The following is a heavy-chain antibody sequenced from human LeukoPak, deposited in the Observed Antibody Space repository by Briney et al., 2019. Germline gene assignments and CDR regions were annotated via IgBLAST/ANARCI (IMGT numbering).Heavy chain of an antibody. J-gene: IGHJ4*02. Sequence: GFPRISCAASGFRVSKFCNSLGRPAPGGGLGLGSVISGSGDSTYYADFVRGQFTISRDNPKNMVYLQMNSLRAEDSAVYYCAKVSQESSNYYHDFWGQGTLLTVSS. CDR3: AKVSQESSNYYHDF. CDR2: ISGSGDST. D-gene: IGHD3-22*01. CDR1: GFRVSKFC. V-gene: IGHV3-23*01.